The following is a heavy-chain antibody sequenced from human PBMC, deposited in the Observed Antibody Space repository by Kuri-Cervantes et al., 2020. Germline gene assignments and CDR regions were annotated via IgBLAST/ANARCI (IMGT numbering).Heavy chain of an antibody. CDR1: GYTFTGYY. CDR3: ATHQKETRWELPFDY. V-gene: IGHV1-2*04. Sequence: ASVKVSCKASGYTFTGYYMHWVRQAPGQGLEWMGWINPNSGGTNYAQKFQGWVTMTRDTSISTAYMELSRLRSDDTAVYYCATHQKETRWELPFDYWGQGTLVTVSS. J-gene: IGHJ4*02. D-gene: IGHD1-26*01. CDR2: INPNSGGT.